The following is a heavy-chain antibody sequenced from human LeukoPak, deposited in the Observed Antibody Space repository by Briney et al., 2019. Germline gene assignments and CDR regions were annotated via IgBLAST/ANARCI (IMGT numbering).Heavy chain of an antibody. CDR1: GFTFSSYA. CDR2: ISYDGSNK. J-gene: IGHJ3*02. CDR3: AREFGIAEDSSAFDI. V-gene: IGHV3-30-3*01. D-gene: IGHD6-13*01. Sequence: PGGSLRLSCAASGFTFSSYAMHWVRQAPGKGLEWVAVISYDGSNKYYADSVKGRFTISRDNSKNTLYLQMNSLRAEDTAVYYCAREFGIAEDSSAFDIWGQGTMVTVSS.